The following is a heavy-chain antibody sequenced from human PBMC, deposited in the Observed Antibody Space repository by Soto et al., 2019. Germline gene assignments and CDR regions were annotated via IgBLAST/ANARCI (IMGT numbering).Heavy chain of an antibody. V-gene: IGHV1-46*01. CDR3: ARKATVTTCFDY. CDR1: GYTLTSNY. J-gene: IGHJ4*02. CDR2: INPSGAAT. D-gene: IGHD4-17*01. Sequence: ASVKVSCKASGYTLTSNYMHWVRQAPGQGLEWMGIINPSGAATSYAQKFQGRVTMTRDTSTSTVYMELSSLRSEDTAVYYCARKATVTTCFDYWGQGTLVTVSS.